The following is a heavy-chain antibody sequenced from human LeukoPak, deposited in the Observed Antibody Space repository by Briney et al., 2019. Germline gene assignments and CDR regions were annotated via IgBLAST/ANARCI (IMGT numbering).Heavy chain of an antibody. Sequence: SETLSLTCTVSGGSINSYYWSWIRQPPGKGLEWIGYIYYSGSTNYNPSLKSRVTISVDTSKNQFSLKLSSVTAAGTAVYYWARVAPWGGGSCCWRFDYWGQGTLVTVSS. J-gene: IGHJ4*02. V-gene: IGHV4-59*01. CDR1: GGSINSYY. CDR3: ARVAPWGGGSCCWRFDY. D-gene: IGHD1-26*01. CDR2: IYYSGST.